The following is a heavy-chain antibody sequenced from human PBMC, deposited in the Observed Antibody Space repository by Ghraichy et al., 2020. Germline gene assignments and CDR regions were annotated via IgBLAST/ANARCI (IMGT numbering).Heavy chain of an antibody. V-gene: IGHV3-23*01. J-gene: IGHJ4*02. Sequence: GGSLRLSCAASGFTFSNYAMNWVRQAPGKGLEWVLVISGGDDTTYYVDSVKGRFTISRDNSQNTVYLQLSSLRAEDTAVYYCAKEVGLGGTYFHVSDFWGQGTLVTVSS. CDR1: GFTFSNYA. CDR3: AKEVGLGGTYFHVSDF. CDR2: ISGGDDTT. D-gene: IGHD1-26*01.